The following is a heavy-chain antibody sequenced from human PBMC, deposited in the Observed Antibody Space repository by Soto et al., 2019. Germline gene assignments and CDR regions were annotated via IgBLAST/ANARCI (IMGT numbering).Heavy chain of an antibody. CDR1: GGTFSSYA. CDR2: IIPIFGTA. V-gene: IGHV1-69*13. Sequence: SVKVSCKASGGTFSSYAISWVRQAPGQGLEWMGGIIPIFGTANYEQKFQGRVTITADESTSTAYMELSSLRSEDTAVYYCARRESSGYRYYYYGMDVWGQGTTVTVSS. CDR3: ARRESSGYRYYYYGMDV. J-gene: IGHJ6*02. D-gene: IGHD3-22*01.